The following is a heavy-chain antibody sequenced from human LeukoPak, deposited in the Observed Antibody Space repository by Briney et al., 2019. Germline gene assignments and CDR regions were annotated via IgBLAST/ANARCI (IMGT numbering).Heavy chain of an antibody. J-gene: IGHJ4*02. Sequence: GGSLRLSCGASGFIFSNYEMNWVRQAPGKGLEWISYINSSANTIYYRDSVKGRFTISRDNARNSLYLQMNSLRAEGTAVYYCVREAFDYIWGTYRLFEFWGQGTLVTVSS. CDR2: INSSANTI. D-gene: IGHD3-16*02. CDR3: VREAFDYIWGTYRLFEF. V-gene: IGHV3-48*03. CDR1: GFIFSNYE.